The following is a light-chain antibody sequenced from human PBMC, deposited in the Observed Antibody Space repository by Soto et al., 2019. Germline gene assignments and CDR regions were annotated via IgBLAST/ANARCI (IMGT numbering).Light chain of an antibody. CDR1: QTGNNNY. CDR3: QHYGYSQWT. J-gene: IGKJ1*01. V-gene: IGKV3-20*01. CDR2: VVY. Sequence: IVLTQSPGTLSLSPGERATLSCRASQTGNNNYLAWYQHKSGQAPRLLIYVVYTRASGIPDRFSGSGSGTEFTLTITRLEPEDYAGDCCQHYGYSQWTFGQGTKVEIK.